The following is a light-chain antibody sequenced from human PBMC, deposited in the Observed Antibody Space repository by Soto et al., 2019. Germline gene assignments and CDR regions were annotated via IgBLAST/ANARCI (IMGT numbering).Light chain of an antibody. CDR3: QQYGSSPGFT. J-gene: IGKJ3*01. Sequence: EIVLTQSPGTLSLSPGERATLSCRASQSVSSSYLAWYQQKPGQAPRLLISGASSRATGIPDRFSGSGSGTDFTLTISRLEPEDFAVYYCQQYGSSPGFTFGPGTKADIK. CDR2: GAS. CDR1: QSVSSSY. V-gene: IGKV3-20*01.